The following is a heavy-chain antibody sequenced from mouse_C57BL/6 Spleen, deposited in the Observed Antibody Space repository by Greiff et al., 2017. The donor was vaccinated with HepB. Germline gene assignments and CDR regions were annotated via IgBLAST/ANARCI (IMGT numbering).Heavy chain of an antibody. D-gene: IGHD1-1*01. CDR2: IDPADGET. CDR1: GFNIKDYY. V-gene: IGHV14-2*01. J-gene: IGHJ1*03. Sequence: EVQLQQSGAELVKPGASVKLSCTASGFNIKDYYMHWVKQRTEQGLEWIGRIDPADGETKYVPKFQGKVTITADTSSNTAYLQLSSLTSEDTAVYYGASEGHYGPNWYFDAWGTGTTVTVSS. CDR3: ASEGHYGPNWYFDA.